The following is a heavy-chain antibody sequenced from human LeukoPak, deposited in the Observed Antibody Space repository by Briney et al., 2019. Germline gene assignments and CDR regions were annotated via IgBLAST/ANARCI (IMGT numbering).Heavy chain of an antibody. CDR2: SYYSLTT. J-gene: IGHJ4*02. D-gene: IGHD3-22*01. CDR1: GGSMXGYY. V-gene: IGHV4-59*01. CDR3: ARWTPYDDTGYYRFDF. Sequence: ETLSLTXXXXGGSMXGYYGRWIRQPTGKGVEVIGYSYYSLTTNYTPSLSSPVIISVDTSKNHFSLKVRSVTTADTAVYYCARWTPYDDTGYYRFDFWGQGTPVTVSS.